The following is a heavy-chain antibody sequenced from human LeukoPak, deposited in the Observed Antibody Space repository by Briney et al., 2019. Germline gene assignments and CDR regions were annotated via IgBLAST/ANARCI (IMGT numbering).Heavy chain of an antibody. Sequence: GESLKISCKCSGYSFTSYWIGWVRQMPGKGLEWIGIIYPGDSDTRYSPSFQGQVIISADKSISTAYLQWSSLEASDTAIYYCAKKGPRCSGGTCYYFDYWGQGTLVTVSS. CDR2: IYPGDSDT. CDR3: AKKGPRCSGGTCYYFDY. CDR1: GYSFTSYW. J-gene: IGHJ4*02. D-gene: IGHD2-15*01. V-gene: IGHV5-51*01.